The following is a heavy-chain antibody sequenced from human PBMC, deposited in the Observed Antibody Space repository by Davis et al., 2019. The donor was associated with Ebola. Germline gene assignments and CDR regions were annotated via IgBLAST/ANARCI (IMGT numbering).Heavy chain of an antibody. Sequence: ASVKVSCKASGYTFTGYYMHWVRQAPGQGLEWMGWINPNSGGTNYAQKFQDWVTMTRDTSTSTVYMELSSLRSEDTAVYYCARYDLGFIDYWGQGTLVTVSS. V-gene: IGHV1-2*04. CDR1: GYTFTGYY. D-gene: IGHD3-16*01. CDR3: ARYDLGFIDY. J-gene: IGHJ4*02. CDR2: INPNSGGT.